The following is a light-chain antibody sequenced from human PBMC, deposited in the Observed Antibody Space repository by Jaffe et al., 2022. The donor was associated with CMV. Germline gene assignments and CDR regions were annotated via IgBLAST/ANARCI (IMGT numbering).Light chain of an antibody. CDR1: QSVSSSF. Sequence: EIVLTQSPGTLSLSPGERATLSCRASQSVSSSFLAWYQQKPGQAPRLLIFGASSRATAIPDRFSGSGSGTDFTLTISRLEPEDFAVYYCQQYVRSPYTFGQGTKLEIK. CDR2: GAS. V-gene: IGKV3-20*01. CDR3: QQYVRSPYT. J-gene: IGKJ2*01.